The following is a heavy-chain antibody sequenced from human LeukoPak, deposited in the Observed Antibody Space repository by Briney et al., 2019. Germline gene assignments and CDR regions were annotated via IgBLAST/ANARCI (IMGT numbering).Heavy chain of an antibody. J-gene: IGHJ4*02. CDR1: GFTFSSYA. Sequence: GGSLRLSCAASGFTFSSYAMTWVRQAPGKGLEWVSSISGSGGAGSTYYADSVKGRFTISRDNSKNTLYVQMNSLRAEDTAVCYCASTTRSSSWYYDFDCWGQGTLVTVSS. V-gene: IGHV3-23*01. CDR2: ISGSGGAGST. CDR3: ASTTRSSSWYYDFDC. D-gene: IGHD6-13*01.